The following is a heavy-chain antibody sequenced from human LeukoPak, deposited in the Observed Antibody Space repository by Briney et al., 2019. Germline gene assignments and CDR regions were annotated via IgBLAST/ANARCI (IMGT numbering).Heavy chain of an antibody. CDR1: GFTFSSYA. V-gene: IGHV3-7*01. CDR3: ARDTFVRGASDY. J-gene: IGHJ4*02. Sequence: PGGSLRLSCAASGFTFSSYAMHWVRQAPGKGLEWVANIKQDGSEKYYVDSVKGRFTISRDNAKNSLYLQMNSLRAEDTAVYYCARDTFVRGASDYWGQGTLVTVSS. D-gene: IGHD3-10*01. CDR2: IKQDGSEK.